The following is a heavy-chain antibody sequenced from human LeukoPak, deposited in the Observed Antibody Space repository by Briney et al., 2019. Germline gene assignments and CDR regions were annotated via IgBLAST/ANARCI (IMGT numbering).Heavy chain of an antibody. V-gene: IGHV3-64*01. CDR2: ISSNGGST. J-gene: IGHJ6*03. D-gene: IGHD2-2*02. CDR3: ARANIVVVPAAIHYYYYMDV. CDR1: GFTFSSYA. Sequence: GGSLRLSCAASGFTFSSYAMHWVRQAPGKGLEYVSAISSNGGSTYYANSVKGRFTISRDNSKNTLYLQMNSLRAEDTAVYYCARANIVVVPAAIHYYYYMDVWGKGTTVTVSS.